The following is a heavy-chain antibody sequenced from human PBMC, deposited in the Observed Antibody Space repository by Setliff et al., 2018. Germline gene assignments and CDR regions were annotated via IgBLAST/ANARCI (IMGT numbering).Heavy chain of an antibody. Sequence: GGSLRLSCAASGFTFSTYRFHWVRQAPGKGLEWVAVIWHDGGEKYYADSVKGRFTISRDNSKNTLYLQMNSLRTEDTAVYYCARSESCGATNCSPFDYWGQGTLVTVSS. CDR2: IWHDGGEK. CDR3: ARSESCGATNCSPFDY. CDR1: GFTFSTYR. D-gene: IGHD2-2*01. V-gene: IGHV3-33*08. J-gene: IGHJ4*02.